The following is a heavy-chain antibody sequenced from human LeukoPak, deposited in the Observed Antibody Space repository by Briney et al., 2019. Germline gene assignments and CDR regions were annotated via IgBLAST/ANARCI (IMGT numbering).Heavy chain of an antibody. CDR2: IYSGGST. CDR3: ARGDYGDYDGY. V-gene: IGHV3-53*04. J-gene: IGHJ4*02. Sequence: GGSLRLSCAASGFAVTTNYMSWVRQAPGKGLEWVSVIYSGGSTYYADSVKGRFTISRHNSKNTLYLQMNSLRAEDTAVYYCARGDYGDYDGYWGQGTLVTVSS. D-gene: IGHD4-17*01. CDR1: GFAVTTNY.